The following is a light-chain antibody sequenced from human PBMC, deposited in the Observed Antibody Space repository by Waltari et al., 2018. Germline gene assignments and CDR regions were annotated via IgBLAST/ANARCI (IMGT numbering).Light chain of an antibody. CDR2: EDT. CDR1: ALAKKY. CDR3: YSTDSTGHERV. J-gene: IGLJ3*02. Sequence: SYELTQPPSVSVSPGQTARNTCSGDALAKKYAYWYQQKSGQAPVLVIFEDTKRPSAIPERFSGSSSGTMATLTITGAQVEDEADYYCYSTDSTGHERVFGGGTELTVL. V-gene: IGLV3-10*01.